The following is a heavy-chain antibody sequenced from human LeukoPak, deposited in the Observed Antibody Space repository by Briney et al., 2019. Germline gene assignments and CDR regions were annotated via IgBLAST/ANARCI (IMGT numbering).Heavy chain of an antibody. J-gene: IGHJ4*02. Sequence: GESLKISCKGSGYSFTNNWIGWVRQLPGKGLEWMGIIYPGDPDTRYSPSFQGQVTISADKSISTAYLQWSSLKASDTAMYYCARLFGYSSSCFDYWGQGTLVTVSS. CDR2: IYPGDPDT. CDR3: ARLFGYSSSCFDY. V-gene: IGHV5-51*01. CDR1: GYSFTNNW. D-gene: IGHD6-13*01.